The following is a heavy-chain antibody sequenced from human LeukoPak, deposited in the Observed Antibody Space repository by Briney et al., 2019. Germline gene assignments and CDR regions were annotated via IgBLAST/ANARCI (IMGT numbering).Heavy chain of an antibody. CDR1: GFTFNDAW. CDR2: IGSKTHAGTT. CDR3: VTEYYDSLNY. D-gene: IGHD3-22*01. J-gene: IGHJ4*02. V-gene: IGHV3-15*04. Sequence: GGSLRLSCAASGFTFNDAWMSWVRQAPGQGLEWVGRIGSKTHAGTTDYAGPVKGRFIISRDDSKNTVSLQMNTLKTEDTALYYCVTEYYDSLNYWGQGTLVTVS.